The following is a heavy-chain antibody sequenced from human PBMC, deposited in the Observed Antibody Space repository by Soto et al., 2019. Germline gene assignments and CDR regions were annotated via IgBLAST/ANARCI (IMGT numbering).Heavy chain of an antibody. CDR2: IWYDGSNK. Sequence: QVQLVESGGGVVQPGRSLRLSCAASGFTFSSYGMHWVRQAPGKGLEWVAVIWYDGSNKYYADSVKGRFTISRDNSKNTLYLQMNSLRAEDTAVDYCARDETNDYGDQKCDYWGQGTLVTVSS. V-gene: IGHV3-33*01. CDR3: ARDETNDYGDQKCDY. J-gene: IGHJ4*02. D-gene: IGHD4-17*01. CDR1: GFTFSSYG.